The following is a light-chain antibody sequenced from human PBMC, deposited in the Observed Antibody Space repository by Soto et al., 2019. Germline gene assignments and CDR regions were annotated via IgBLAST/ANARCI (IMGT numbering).Light chain of an antibody. Sequence: QSVLTQPPSVSAAPGQKVTISCSGSDSNIGNDHVSWYQQFPGTAPKLLIYENNKRPLGIPDRFSGSKSGTSATLDITGLQTGDEADYYCGTWDSGLSAGVIGGGTQLTVL. J-gene: IGLJ3*02. CDR1: DSNIGNDH. CDR2: ENN. CDR3: GTWDSGLSAGV. V-gene: IGLV1-51*02.